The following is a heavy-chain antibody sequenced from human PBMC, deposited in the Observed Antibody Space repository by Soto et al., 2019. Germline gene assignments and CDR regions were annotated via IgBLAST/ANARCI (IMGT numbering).Heavy chain of an antibody. Sequence: GASVKVSCKASGYTFTSYAMHWVRQAPGQRLQWMGWINAGNGDTKYSQKFQGRVTITRDTPASTAYMELSSLTSEDTAVYYCARDPLYCSSTSCSPSYNWLDPWGQGTLVTVSS. D-gene: IGHD2-2*01. V-gene: IGHV1-3*01. J-gene: IGHJ5*02. CDR2: INAGNGDT. CDR1: GYTFTSYA. CDR3: ARDPLYCSSTSCSPSYNWLDP.